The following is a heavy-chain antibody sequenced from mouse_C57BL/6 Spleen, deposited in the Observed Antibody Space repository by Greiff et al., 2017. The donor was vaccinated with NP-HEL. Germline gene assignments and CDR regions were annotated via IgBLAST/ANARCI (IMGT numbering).Heavy chain of an antibody. Sequence: QVQLQQSGAELVKPGASVKLSCKASGYTFTSYWMHWVKQRPGQGLEWIGMIHPNSGSTNYNEKFKSKATLTVDKSSSTAYMQLSSLTSEDSAVYYCARPSSYDYFDYWGQGTTLTVSS. CDR3: ARPSSYDYFDY. CDR2: IHPNSGST. CDR1: GYTFTSYW. D-gene: IGHD1-1*01. V-gene: IGHV1-64*01. J-gene: IGHJ2*01.